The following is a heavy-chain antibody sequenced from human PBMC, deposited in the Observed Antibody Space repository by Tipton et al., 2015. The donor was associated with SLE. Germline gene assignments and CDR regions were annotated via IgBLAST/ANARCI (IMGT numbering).Heavy chain of an antibody. Sequence: TLSLTCTVSGDSISSFHWSWIRQPPGKGLEWLGDVYQSGTTNSNPSLKSRVTISVDTSKNQFSLKVGSVTAADTAVYYCAGATRGGYFDYWGQGTLVTVSS. CDR1: GDSISSFH. V-gene: IGHV4-59*01. CDR3: AGATRGGYFDY. J-gene: IGHJ4*02. CDR2: VYQSGTT. D-gene: IGHD2-2*01.